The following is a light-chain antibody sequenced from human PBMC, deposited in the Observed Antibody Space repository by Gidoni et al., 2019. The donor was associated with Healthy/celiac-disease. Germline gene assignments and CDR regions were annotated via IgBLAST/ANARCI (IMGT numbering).Light chain of an antibody. CDR3: QKYNNWPLT. V-gene: IGKV3-15*01. CDR2: GAS. J-gene: IGKJ4*01. CDR1: QSVSSN. Sequence: DIVITQSPATLSVSPGERATLSCRASQSVSSNLAWYQQKPGQATRLLIHGASTRATGIPARVSGSGSGTEFTLTISILQSEDFAVYYCQKYNNWPLTFGGGTKVEIK.